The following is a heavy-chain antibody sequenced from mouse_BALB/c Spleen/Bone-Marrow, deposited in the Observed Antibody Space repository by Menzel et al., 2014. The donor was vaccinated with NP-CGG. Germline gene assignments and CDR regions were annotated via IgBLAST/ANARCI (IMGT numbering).Heavy chain of an antibody. CDR3: AQATATWFAY. D-gene: IGHD1-2*01. Sequence: EVKLVESGPGPVKPSQSLSLTCSVTGYSITSGYYWNWIRQFPGNKLEWMGYISYDGSNNYNPSLKNRISITRDTSKNQFFLKLNSVTTEDTATYYCAQATATWFAYWGQGTLVIVSA. J-gene: IGHJ3*01. CDR2: ISYDGSN. V-gene: IGHV3-6*02. CDR1: GYSITSGYY.